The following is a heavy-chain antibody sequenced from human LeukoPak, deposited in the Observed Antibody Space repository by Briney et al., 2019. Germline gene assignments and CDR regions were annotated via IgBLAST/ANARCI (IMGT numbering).Heavy chain of an antibody. V-gene: IGHV4-61*02. J-gene: IGHJ3*02. Sequence: SETLSLTCTVSGGSISSGSYYWSWIRQPAGKGLEWIGRIYTSGSTNYNPSLKSRVTISVDTSKNQFSLKLSSVTAADTAVYYCARVRPWAFDIWGQGTKVTVSS. CDR3: ARVRPWAFDI. CDR2: IYTSGST. CDR1: GGSISSGSYY.